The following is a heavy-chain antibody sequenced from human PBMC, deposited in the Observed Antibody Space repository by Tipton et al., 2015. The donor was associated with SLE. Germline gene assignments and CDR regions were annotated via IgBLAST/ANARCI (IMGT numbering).Heavy chain of an antibody. D-gene: IGHD3-10*01. J-gene: IGHJ3*02. CDR3: ARVGGSGSYYDAFEI. CDR2: INPSGGST. Sequence: QSGAEVKKPGASVKISCKASGYIFISYYMHWVRQAPGQGLEWMGVINPSGGSTGYAQSFQGRVTMTRDTSTSTVYMELSSLRSEDTAVYYCARVGGSGSYYDAFEIWGQGTTVTVSS. V-gene: IGHV1-46*01. CDR1: GYIFISYY.